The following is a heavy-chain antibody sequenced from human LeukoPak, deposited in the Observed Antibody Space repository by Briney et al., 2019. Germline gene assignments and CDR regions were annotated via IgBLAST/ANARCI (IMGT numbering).Heavy chain of an antibody. D-gene: IGHD5-12*01. CDR1: GYSFTTYW. V-gene: IGHV5-51*01. J-gene: IGHJ4*02. CDR2: IYPGDSDT. Sequence: GESLKISCKGSGYSFTTYWIAWVRQMPGKGLEWMGIIYPGDSDTRYSPSFQGQDTISADKSISTAYLQWSSLKASDTAIYYCARHIALTSGLDYWGQGTLVTVSS. CDR3: ARHIALTSGLDY.